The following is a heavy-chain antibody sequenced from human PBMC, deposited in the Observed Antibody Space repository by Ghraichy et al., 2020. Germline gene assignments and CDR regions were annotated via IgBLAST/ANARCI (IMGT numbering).Heavy chain of an antibody. CDR1: GITFSSYA. Sequence: GSLNISCAASGITFSSYAMSWVRQAPGKGLEWVAGISGSGVSTHYADSMKGRFTISRDNSKNTLYLQMNSLRAEDTAVYNCEKGTVGATVGVGYRFGMEYYYYGMDVWGQGTPVTVSS. CDR3: EKGTVGATVGVGYRFGMEYYYYGMDV. CDR2: ISGSGVST. V-gene: IGHV3-23*01. J-gene: IGHJ6*02. D-gene: IGHD1-26*01.